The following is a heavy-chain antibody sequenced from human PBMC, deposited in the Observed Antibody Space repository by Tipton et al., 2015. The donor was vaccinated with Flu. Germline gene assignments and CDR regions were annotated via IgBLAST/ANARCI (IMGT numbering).Heavy chain of an antibody. CDR3: ASRRGGDYPYFDY. D-gene: IGHD4-17*01. CDR1: GLSVSSNY. V-gene: IGHV3-53*01. J-gene: IGHJ4*02. Sequence: VQLVQSGGGLIQPGGSLRLSCAASGLSVSSNYMGWVRQAPGKGLEWVSVIYSGGSTYYADSVKGRFTISRDNSKLYLQMNSLRAEDTAVYYCASRRGGDYPYFDYWGQGTLVTVSS. CDR2: IYSGGST.